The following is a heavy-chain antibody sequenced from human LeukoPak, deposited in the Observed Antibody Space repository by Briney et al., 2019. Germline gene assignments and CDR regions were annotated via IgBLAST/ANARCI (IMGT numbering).Heavy chain of an antibody. D-gene: IGHD1-26*01. CDR1: GGSISSTNW. CDR2: ISLTGRT. Sequence: SETPSLTCGVSGGSISSTNWWSWVRPPPGQGLEWIGEISLTGRTNYNPSLNGRGTMSLDESRNHLSLSLTSVTAADTAIYYCSRESGAFCPFGYWGQGTLVIVPP. J-gene: IGHJ4*02. CDR3: SRESGAFCPFGY. V-gene: IGHV4-4*02.